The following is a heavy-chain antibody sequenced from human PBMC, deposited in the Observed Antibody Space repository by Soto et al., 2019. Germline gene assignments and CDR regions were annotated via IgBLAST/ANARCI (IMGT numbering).Heavy chain of an antibody. CDR3: ARLPLLVDTAMVY. V-gene: IGHV5-10-1*01. D-gene: IGHD5-18*01. Sequence: PXESLNICWKGSGYSFTSYWISWVRQMPGKGLEWMGRIDPSDSYTNYSPSFQGHVTISADKSISTAYLQWSSLKASDTAMYYCARLPLLVDTAMVYWGQGTLVTVSS. CDR2: IDPSDSYT. CDR1: GYSFTSYW. J-gene: IGHJ4*02.